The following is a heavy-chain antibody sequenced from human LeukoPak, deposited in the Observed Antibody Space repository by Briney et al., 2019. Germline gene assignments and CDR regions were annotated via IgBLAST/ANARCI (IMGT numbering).Heavy chain of an antibody. V-gene: IGHV5-51*01. Sequence: GDSLKISCKGSGYSFISHWIGWVRQMPGKGLEWMGIIYPGDSDTRYSPSFQGQVTISADKSISAAYLQWSSLKASDTAIYYCARGGLSGWYYWFDPWGQGTLVTVSS. J-gene: IGHJ5*02. CDR3: ARGGLSGWYYWFDP. CDR1: GYSFISHW. CDR2: IYPGDSDT. D-gene: IGHD6-19*01.